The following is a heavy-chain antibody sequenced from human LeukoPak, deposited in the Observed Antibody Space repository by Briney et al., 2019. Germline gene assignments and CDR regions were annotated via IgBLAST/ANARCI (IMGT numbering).Heavy chain of an antibody. D-gene: IGHD3-22*01. CDR3: ARDTYYYDSSGYWADY. CDR1: GGSISSYY. CDR2: IYTSGST. Sequence: SETLSLTCTVSGGSISSYYWSWIRQPAGKGLEWIGRIYTSGSTNYNPSLKSRVTMSVDTSKNQFSLKLSSVTAADTAVYYCARDTYYYDSSGYWADYWGQGTLVTVSS. V-gene: IGHV4-4*07. J-gene: IGHJ4*02.